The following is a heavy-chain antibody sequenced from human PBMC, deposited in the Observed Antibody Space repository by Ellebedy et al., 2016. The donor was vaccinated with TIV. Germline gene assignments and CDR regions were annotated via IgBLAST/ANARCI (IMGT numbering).Heavy chain of an antibody. Sequence: MPSETLSLTCAVSGGSISSSNWWSWVRQPPGKGLEWIGEIYHSGDTNYNPSLKSRVTISVDKSKNQFSLRLSSVTAADTAVYYCAREPFGFGSGEKYGMDVWGHGTTVTVSS. J-gene: IGHJ6*02. CDR2: IYHSGDT. CDR3: AREPFGFGSGEKYGMDV. CDR1: GGSISSSNW. D-gene: IGHD1-26*01. V-gene: IGHV4-4*02.